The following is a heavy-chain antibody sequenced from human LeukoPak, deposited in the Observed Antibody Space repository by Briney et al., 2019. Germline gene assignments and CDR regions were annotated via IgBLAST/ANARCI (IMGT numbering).Heavy chain of an antibody. V-gene: IGHV3-23*01. CDR2: ISGSGGST. CDR1: GFTFSSYA. D-gene: IGHD1-26*01. CDR3: AKGGIVGAIEAYYFDY. J-gene: IGHJ4*02. Sequence: EGSLRLSCAASGFTFSSYAMSWVRQAPGKGLEWVSAISGSGGSTYYADSVKGRFTISRDNSKNTLYLQMNSLRAEDTAVYYCAKGGIVGAIEAYYFDYWGQGTLVTVSS.